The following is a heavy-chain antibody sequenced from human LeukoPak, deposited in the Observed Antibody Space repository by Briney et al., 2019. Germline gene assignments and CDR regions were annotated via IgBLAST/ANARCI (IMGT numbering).Heavy chain of an antibody. V-gene: IGHV3-21*01. D-gene: IGHD2-21*02. Sequence: PGGSLRLSCAASGFTFSSYSMNWVRQAPGKGLKWVSSISSSSSYIYYADSVKGRFTISRNNAKNSLYLQMNSLRAEDTAVYYCARDPLRAYCGGDCYQYGMDVWGQGTTVTVSS. J-gene: IGHJ6*02. CDR3: ARDPLRAYCGGDCYQYGMDV. CDR2: ISSSSSYI. CDR1: GFTFSSYS.